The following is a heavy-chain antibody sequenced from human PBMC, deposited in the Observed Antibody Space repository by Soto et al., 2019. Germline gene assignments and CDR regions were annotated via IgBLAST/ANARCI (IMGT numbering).Heavy chain of an antibody. V-gene: IGHV3-48*04. D-gene: IGHD7-27*01. CDR1: GFTFSSYS. CDR2: ISSSSSTI. CDR3: AWGSTPRKLGWYFDL. Sequence: GGSLRLSCAASGFTFSSYSMNWVRQAPGKGLEWVSYISSSSSTIYYADSVKDRFTISRDNAKNSLYLQMNSLRAEDTAVYYCAWGSTPRKLGWYFDLWGRGTLVTVSS. J-gene: IGHJ2*01.